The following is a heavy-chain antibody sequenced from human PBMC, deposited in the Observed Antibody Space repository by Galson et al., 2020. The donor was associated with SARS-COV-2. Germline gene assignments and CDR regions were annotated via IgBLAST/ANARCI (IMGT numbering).Heavy chain of an antibody. CDR3: ARTMVRGAIALYYYGMDF. J-gene: IGHJ6*02. V-gene: IGHV1-18*01. CDR1: GYTFTSYG. Sequence: ASVKVSCKASGYTFTSYGISWVRQAPGQGLEWMGWISAYNGNTNYAQKLQGRVTMTTDTSTSTAYMELRSLRSDDTAVYYCARTMVRGAIALYYYGMDFWAQGTTVTVSS. CDR2: ISAYNGNT. D-gene: IGHD3-10*01.